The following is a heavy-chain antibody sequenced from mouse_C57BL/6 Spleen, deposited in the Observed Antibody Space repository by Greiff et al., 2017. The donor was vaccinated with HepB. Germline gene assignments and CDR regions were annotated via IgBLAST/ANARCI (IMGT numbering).Heavy chain of an antibody. CDR1: GFNIKDDY. D-gene: IGHD1-1*01. J-gene: IGHJ3*01. V-gene: IGHV14-4*01. Sequence: EVQLQQSGAELVRPGASVKLSCTASGFNIKDDYMHWVKQRPEQGLEWIGWIDPENGDTEYASKFQGKATITADTSSNTAYLQLSSLTSEDTAVYYCIGRSRPWFAYGGQGTLVTVSA. CDR3: IGRSRPWFAY. CDR2: IDPENGDT.